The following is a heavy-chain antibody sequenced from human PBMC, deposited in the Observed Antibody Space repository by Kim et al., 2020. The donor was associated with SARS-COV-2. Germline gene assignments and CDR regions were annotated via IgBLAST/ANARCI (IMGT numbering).Heavy chain of an antibody. Sequence: GGSLRLSCTTSGFNFGDYALSWFRQAPGRGLEWVGSIRSKADGETTAYAASVRGRVTISRDDSKSIAYLQINSLTTEDTAVYFCTRDRPIDYWGQGTLVLVSS. V-gene: IGHV3-49*03. CDR1: GFNFGDYA. CDR3: TRDRPIDY. CDR2: IRSKADGETT. J-gene: IGHJ4*02. D-gene: IGHD6-6*01.